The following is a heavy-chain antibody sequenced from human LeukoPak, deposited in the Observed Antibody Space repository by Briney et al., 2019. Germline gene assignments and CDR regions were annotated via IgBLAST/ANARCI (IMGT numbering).Heavy chain of an antibody. J-gene: IGHJ4*02. CDR1: GGTFSSSA. CDR2: IIPIFDIS. Sequence: GASVKVSCRASGGTFSSSAISWLRQAPGPGLEWMGGIIPIFDISNYAQKFQGRITITADRSTSTAYMELSSLRSEDTAVYYCARDHIVGSTKPFFDYWGQGTLVTVSS. D-gene: IGHD1-26*01. V-gene: IGHV1-69*10. CDR3: ARDHIVGSTKPFFDY.